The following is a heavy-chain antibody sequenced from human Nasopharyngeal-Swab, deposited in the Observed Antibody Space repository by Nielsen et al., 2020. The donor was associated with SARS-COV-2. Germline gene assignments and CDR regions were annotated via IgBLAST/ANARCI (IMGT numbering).Heavy chain of an antibody. J-gene: IGHJ6*03. D-gene: IGHD1-1*01. Sequence: GESLKISCAASGFTFSSNSMNWVRQAPGKGLEWVSSISSSSSYIYYADSVKGRFTISRDNAKNSLYLQMNSLRAEDTAVYYCARDRTNDYYYYMDVWGKGTTVTVSS. CDR3: ARDRTNDYYYYMDV. CDR1: GFTFSSNS. CDR2: ISSSSSYI. V-gene: IGHV3-21*01.